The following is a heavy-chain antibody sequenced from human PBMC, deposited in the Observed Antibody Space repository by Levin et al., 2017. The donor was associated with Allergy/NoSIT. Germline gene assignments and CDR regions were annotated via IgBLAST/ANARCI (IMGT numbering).Heavy chain of an antibody. CDR1: GFTFSSYS. J-gene: IGHJ4*02. D-gene: IGHD3-9*01. Sequence: PGGSLRLSCAASGFTFSSYSMNWVRQAPGKGLEWVSSISSSSSYIYYADSVKGRFTISRDNAKNSLYLQMNSLRAEDTAVYYCARASHSHYDILTGYYLFYFDYWGQGTLVTVSS. CDR3: ARASHSHYDILTGYYLFYFDY. V-gene: IGHV3-21*01. CDR2: ISSSSSYI.